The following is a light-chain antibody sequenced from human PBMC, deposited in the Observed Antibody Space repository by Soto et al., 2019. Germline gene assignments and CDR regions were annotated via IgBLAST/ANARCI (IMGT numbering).Light chain of an antibody. CDR2: GAS. V-gene: IGKV1-39*01. CDR3: QESFSSLWGT. CDR1: QSINTY. J-gene: IGKJ1*01. Sequence: IQMKQSPSSLSASVGDRVTITCRTSQSINTYLNWYQQKPGKGPKLLIYGASSLRSGVPLRFSGSGSGTDFTLTISSLEPEDFATYYCQESFSSLWGTCGQGTKV.